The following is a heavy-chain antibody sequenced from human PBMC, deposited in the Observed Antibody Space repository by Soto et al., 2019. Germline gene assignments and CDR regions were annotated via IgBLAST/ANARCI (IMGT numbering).Heavy chain of an antibody. CDR1: GITFNNAW. CDR3: TTDNSCSVGGGLY. J-gene: IGHJ4*02. V-gene: IGHV3-15*04. CDR2: IGSEIDGATI. Sequence: DVQLVEPGGGLVKPGGSLRLSCAVSGITFNNAWMSWVRQAPGKGLEWVGRIGSEIDGATIDYAAPVKGRFIISRDESKAFLQMNSLKTEDTAIYFCTTDNSCSVGGGLYWGQGTLVTVSS. D-gene: IGHD2-15*01.